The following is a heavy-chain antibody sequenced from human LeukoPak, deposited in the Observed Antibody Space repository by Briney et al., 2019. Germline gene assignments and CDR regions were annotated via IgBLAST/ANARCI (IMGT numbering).Heavy chain of an antibody. Sequence: PGGSLRLSRAASGFTFDDYAMHWVRQAPGKGLEWVSGISWNSGSIGYADSVKGRFTISRDNAKNSLYLQMNSLRAEDMALYYCAKSSDYDILTGHIAYWGQGTLVTVSS. CDR1: GFTFDDYA. CDR3: AKSSDYDILTGHIAY. V-gene: IGHV3-9*03. D-gene: IGHD3-9*01. CDR2: ISWNSGSI. J-gene: IGHJ4*02.